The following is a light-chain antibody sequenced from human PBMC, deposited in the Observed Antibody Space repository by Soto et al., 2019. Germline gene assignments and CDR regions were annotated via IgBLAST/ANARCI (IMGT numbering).Light chain of an antibody. V-gene: IGKV4-1*01. J-gene: IGKJ2*01. Sequence: DIVMTQSPDSLAVSLGERATINCKSSQSVLYTSNNKNYVAWYQQKPGQPPKLLIYWASTRESGVPDRFSGSGSGTDFTLTISSLQAEDVAVYYCQQYHSIPVTFGQGTKLEIK. CDR1: QSVLYTSNNKNY. CDR2: WAS. CDR3: QQYHSIPVT.